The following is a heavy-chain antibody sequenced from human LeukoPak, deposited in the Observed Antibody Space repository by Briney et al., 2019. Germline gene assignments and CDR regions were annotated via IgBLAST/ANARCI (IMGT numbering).Heavy chain of an antibody. CDR3: ARESQSAYYFDSSAYEDAFDI. CDR2: ISSSGSTI. J-gene: IGHJ3*02. Sequence: GGSLRLSCAASGFTFSYFYMTWIRQAPGKGLEWVSYISSSGSTIYYADSVKGRFTISRDNAKNPLYLQMNSLRAEDTAVYYCARESQSAYYFDSSAYEDAFDIWGQGTMVTVSS. D-gene: IGHD3-22*01. CDR1: GFTFSYFY. V-gene: IGHV3-11*04.